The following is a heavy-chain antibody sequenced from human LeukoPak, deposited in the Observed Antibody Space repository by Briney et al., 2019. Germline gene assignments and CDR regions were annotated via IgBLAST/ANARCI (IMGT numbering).Heavy chain of an antibody. V-gene: IGHV3-30*18. Sequence: GGSLRLSCAASGFTFSSYGMHWVRQAPGKGLEWVAVISYDGSNKYYADSVKGRFTISRDNAKNSLYLQMNSLRAEDTALYYCAKDRGYDILTGHEKIVGATLNWFDPWGQGTLVTVSS. CDR1: GFTFSSYG. D-gene: IGHD3-9*01. CDR2: ISYDGSNK. J-gene: IGHJ5*02. CDR3: AKDRGYDILTGHEKIVGATLNWFDP.